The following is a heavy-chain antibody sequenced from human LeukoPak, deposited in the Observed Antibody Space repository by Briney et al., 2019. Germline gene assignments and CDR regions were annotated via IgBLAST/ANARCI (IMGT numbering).Heavy chain of an antibody. D-gene: IGHD4-17*01. CDR1: GFTFSSYN. Sequence: GGSLRLSCAASGFTFSSYNMNWVRQAPGKGLEWVSYISTSSRNIQYADSVKGRFTISRDNAKNSVYLQTNSLRDEDTAVYYCARSGDYGDYTAYWGQGTLVTVSS. V-gene: IGHV3-48*02. CDR2: ISTSSRNI. CDR3: ARSGDYGDYTAY. J-gene: IGHJ4*02.